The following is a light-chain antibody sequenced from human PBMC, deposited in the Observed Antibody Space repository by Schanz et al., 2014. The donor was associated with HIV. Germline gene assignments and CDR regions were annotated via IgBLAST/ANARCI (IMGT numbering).Light chain of an antibody. CDR1: QDLTRW. J-gene: IGKJ2*01. Sequence: DIQMTQSPSSVSASIGDRVTITCRASQDLTRWLAWYQQKPGKAPKLLIYDASNLETGVPSRFSGSGSGTDFTFTISSLQPEDIATYYCQQYDNLYTFGQGTKLEIK. CDR3: QQYDNLYT. V-gene: IGKV1-33*01. CDR2: DAS.